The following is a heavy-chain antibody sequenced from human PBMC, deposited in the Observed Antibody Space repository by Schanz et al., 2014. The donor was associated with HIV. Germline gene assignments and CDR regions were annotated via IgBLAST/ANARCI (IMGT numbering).Heavy chain of an antibody. CDR2: ITGSGVST. V-gene: IGHV3-23*01. CDR3: ARDYHWNWFDP. Sequence: EVQLLESGGGLVQPGGSLRLTCAASGFTFRSYAMTWVRQAPGKGLDWVSGITGSGVSTYYADSVKGRFTISRDNTKNSLYLQMNSLRAEDTAVYYCARDYHWNWFDPWGQGTLVTVSS. CDR1: GFTFRSYA. D-gene: IGHD1-20*01. J-gene: IGHJ5*02.